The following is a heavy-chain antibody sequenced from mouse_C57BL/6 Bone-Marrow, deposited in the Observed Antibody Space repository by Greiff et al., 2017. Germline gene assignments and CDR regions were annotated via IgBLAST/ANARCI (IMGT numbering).Heavy chain of an antibody. D-gene: IGHD2-1*01. Sequence: EVQVVESGGGLVKPGGSLKLSCAASGFTFSDYGMHWVRQAPEKGLEWVAYISSGSSTIYYADTVKGRFTISRDNAKNTLFLQMTSLRSEDTAMYYCARRGADLLWYPFAYWGQGTLVTVSA. J-gene: IGHJ3*01. CDR2: ISSGSSTI. V-gene: IGHV5-17*01. CDR3: ARRGADLLWYPFAY. CDR1: GFTFSDYG.